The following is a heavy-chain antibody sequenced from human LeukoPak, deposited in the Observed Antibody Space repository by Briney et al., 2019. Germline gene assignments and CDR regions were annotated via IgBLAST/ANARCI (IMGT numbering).Heavy chain of an antibody. D-gene: IGHD3-3*01. CDR1: GFTFSSYA. CDR3: TTAEWTDYGMDV. CDR2: ISGSGGST. J-gene: IGHJ6*02. Sequence: GGSLRLSCAASGFTFSSYAMSWVRQAPGKGLEWVSAISGSGGSTYYADSVKGRFTISRDNSKNTLYLQMNSLRAEDTAVYYCTTAEWTDYGMDVWGQGTTVTVSS. V-gene: IGHV3-23*01.